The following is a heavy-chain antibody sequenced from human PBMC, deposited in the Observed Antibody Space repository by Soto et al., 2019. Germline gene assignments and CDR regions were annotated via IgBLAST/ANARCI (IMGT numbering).Heavy chain of an antibody. Sequence: ASVKVSCKASGRTFSSYTISWVRQAPGQGLEWMGRIISILGIANYAQKFQGRVTITADKSTSTAYMELSSLRSEDTAVYYCARDSGTRYLGGTLNEFDYWGQGTLVTVSS. V-gene: IGHV1-69*04. CDR2: IISILGIA. CDR1: GRTFSSYT. D-gene: IGHD3-10*01. J-gene: IGHJ4*02. CDR3: ARDSGTRYLGGTLNEFDY.